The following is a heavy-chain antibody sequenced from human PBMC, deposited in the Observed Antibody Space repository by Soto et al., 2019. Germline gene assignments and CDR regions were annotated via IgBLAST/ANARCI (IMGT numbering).Heavy chain of an antibody. CDR1: GFTFSSYA. V-gene: IGHV3-30-3*01. CDR3: ARVSVTGTFHHYYGMDV. Sequence: GESLKISCAASGFTFSSYAMHWVRQAPGKGLEWVAVISYDGSNKYYADSVKGRFTISRDNSKNTLYLQMNSLRAEDTAVYYCARVSVTGTFHHYYGMDVWGQATTVTVSA. CDR2: ISYDGSNK. D-gene: IGHD1-20*01. J-gene: IGHJ6*01.